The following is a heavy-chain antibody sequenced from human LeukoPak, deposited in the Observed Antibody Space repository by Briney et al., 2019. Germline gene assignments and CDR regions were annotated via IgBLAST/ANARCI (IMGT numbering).Heavy chain of an antibody. J-gene: IGHJ4*02. CDR2: INHSGST. CDR3: ARGTEMATIYYFDY. D-gene: IGHD5-24*01. CDR1: GGSFSGYY. Sequence: SETLSLTCAVYGGSFSGYYWSWIRQPPGKGLEWIGEINHSGSTNYNPSLKSRVTISADTSKNQFSLKLSSVTAADTAVYYCARGTEMATIYYFDYWGQGTLVTVSS. V-gene: IGHV4-34*01.